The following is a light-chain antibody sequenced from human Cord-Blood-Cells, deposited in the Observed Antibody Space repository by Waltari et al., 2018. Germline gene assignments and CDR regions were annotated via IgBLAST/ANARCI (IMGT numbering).Light chain of an antibody. CDR2: GAS. Sequence: EIVLTQSPGTLSLSPGEGATLSCRASQSVSSRYLAWYQQKPGQAPRLLIYGASSRATGSPDRFSGSGSGTDFTLTISRLEPEDFAVYYCQQYGSSPPITFGQGTRLEIK. V-gene: IGKV3-20*01. J-gene: IGKJ5*01. CDR3: QQYGSSPPIT. CDR1: QSVSSRY.